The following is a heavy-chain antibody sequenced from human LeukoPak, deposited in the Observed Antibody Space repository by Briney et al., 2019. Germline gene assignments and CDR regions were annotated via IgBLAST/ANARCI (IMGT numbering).Heavy chain of an antibody. CDR2: LSASGGRT. Sequence: GGSLRLSCAPPGFTFSSFPMSWLRQAPGKGPEWVSSLSASGGRTYYADSVKGRFTISRDNSKNTLYLQMNSLRAEDTAVYYCSKKGSAMGSKHFDYWGQGTLVTVSS. J-gene: IGHJ4*02. V-gene: IGHV3-23*01. CDR1: GFTFSSFP. D-gene: IGHD1-26*01. CDR3: SKKGSAMGSKHFDY.